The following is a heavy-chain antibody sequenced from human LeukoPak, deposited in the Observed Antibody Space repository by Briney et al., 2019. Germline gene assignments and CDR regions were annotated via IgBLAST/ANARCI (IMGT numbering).Heavy chain of an antibody. V-gene: IGHV4-34*01. J-gene: IGHJ6*03. CDR1: GGSFSGYY. Sequence: SETLSLTCAVYGGSFSGYYWSWIRQPPGKGLEWIGEINHSGNTNSNPSLKSRVTMSVDTSKNQFSLKLSTVTAADTAVYYCARDKRRYSYGFPKAHYYYYMDVWGKGTTVTISS. D-gene: IGHD5-18*01. CDR3: ARDKRRYSYGFPKAHYYYYMDV. CDR2: INHSGNT.